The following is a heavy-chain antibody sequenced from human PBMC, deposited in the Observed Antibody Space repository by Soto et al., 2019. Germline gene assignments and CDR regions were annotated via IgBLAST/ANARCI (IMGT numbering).Heavy chain of an antibody. D-gene: IGHD5-12*01. V-gene: IGHV3-21*01. J-gene: IGHJ6*03. CDR1: GFTFSSYS. CDR2: ISSSSSYI. CDR3: ARSGYDSDRTLGRYYYYMDV. Sequence: GGSLRLSCAASGFTFSSYSMNWVRQAPGKGLEWVSSISSSSSYIYYADSVKGRFTISRDNAKNSLYLQMNSLRAEDTAVYYCARSGYDSDRTLGRYYYYMDVWGKGTTVTVSS.